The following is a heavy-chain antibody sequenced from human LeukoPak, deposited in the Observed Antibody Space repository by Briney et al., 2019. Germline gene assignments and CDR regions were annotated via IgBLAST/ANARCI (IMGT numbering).Heavy chain of an antibody. CDR2: IYTSGST. D-gene: IGHD1-26*01. CDR3: ARVREAYYYYYMDV. V-gene: IGHV4-61*02. J-gene: IGHJ6*03. Sequence: SQTLSLTCTVSGGSISSGSYYWSWIRQPAGKGLEWIGRIYTSGSTNYNPSLESRVTISVDTSKNQFSLKLSPVTAADTAVYYCARVREAYYYYYMDVWGKGTTVTVS. CDR1: GGSISSGSYY.